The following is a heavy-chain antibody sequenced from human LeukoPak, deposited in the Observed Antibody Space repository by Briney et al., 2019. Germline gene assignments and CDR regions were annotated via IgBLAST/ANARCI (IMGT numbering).Heavy chain of an antibody. CDR1: GFTSSSYG. Sequence: GGSLRLSCAASGFTSSSYGMHWVRQAPGKGLEWVAFIRYDGSNKYYADSVKGRFTISRDNSKNTLYLQMNSLRAEDTAVYYCAKDGGYCSSTSWQNYYYYYMDVWGKGTTVTVSS. D-gene: IGHD2-2*03. V-gene: IGHV3-30*02. CDR3: AKDGGYCSSTSWQNYYYYYMDV. J-gene: IGHJ6*03. CDR2: IRYDGSNK.